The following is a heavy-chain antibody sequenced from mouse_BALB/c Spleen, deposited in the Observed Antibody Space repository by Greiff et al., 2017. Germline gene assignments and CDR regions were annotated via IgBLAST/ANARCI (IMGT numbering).Heavy chain of an antibody. Sequence: VQLKESGAELVKPGASVKLSCTASGFNIKDTYMHWVKQRPEQGLEWIGRIDPANGNTKYDPKFQGKATITADTSSNTAYLQLSSLTSEDTAVYYCARVVTTAYYAMDYWGQGTSVTVSS. D-gene: IGHD1-2*01. V-gene: IGHV14-3*02. CDR1: GFNIKDTY. J-gene: IGHJ4*01. CDR2: IDPANGNT. CDR3: ARVVTTAYYAMDY.